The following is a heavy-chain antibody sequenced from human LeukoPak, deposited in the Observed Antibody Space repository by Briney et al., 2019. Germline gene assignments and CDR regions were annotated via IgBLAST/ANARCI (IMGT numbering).Heavy chain of an antibody. CDR3: ARGRRYYDISTGDAFDI. V-gene: IGHV3-74*01. Sequence: HPGGSLRLSCAASGFTFTNYWMFWVRQAPGKGLVWVSGINPDGSTTSYAASVKGRFTISRDNAKNTLYLQMNSLRAEDTAVYYCARGRRYYDISTGDAFDIWGQGTMVTVSS. D-gene: IGHD3-9*01. CDR2: INPDGSTT. J-gene: IGHJ3*02. CDR1: GFTFTNYW.